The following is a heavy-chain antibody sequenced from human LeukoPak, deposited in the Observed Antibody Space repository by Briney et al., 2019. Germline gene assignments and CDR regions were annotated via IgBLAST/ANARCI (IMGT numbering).Heavy chain of an antibody. J-gene: IGHJ5*02. CDR2: ISYEGGTQ. CDR1: GVTLSPYG. V-gene: IGHV3-30*18. CDR3: AKEGTPQVSTWYDL. Sequence: GGSLRLSCAASGVTLSPYGMHWVRQAPGKGLEWVAVISYEGGTQHYADSVKGRFIISRDNPRNTLYLQMNILRTGDTAVYYCAKEGTPQVSTWYDLWGQGTQVIVSS. D-gene: IGHD3-10*01.